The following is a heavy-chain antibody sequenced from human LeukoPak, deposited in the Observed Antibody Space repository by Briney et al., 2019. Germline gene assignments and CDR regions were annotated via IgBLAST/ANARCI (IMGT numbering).Heavy chain of an antibody. V-gene: IGHV1-2*02. CDR2: INPNSGGT. J-gene: IGHJ4*02. CDR3: ARVSVGYYDSSGYNY. CDR1: GYTFTGYY. Sequence: GASVKVSCKASGYTFTGYYMHWVRQAPGQGLEWMGWINPNSGGTNYAQKFQGRVTMTRDTSISTAYMELSRLRSDDTAVYYCARVSVGYYDSSGYNYWGQGTLVTVSS. D-gene: IGHD3-22*01.